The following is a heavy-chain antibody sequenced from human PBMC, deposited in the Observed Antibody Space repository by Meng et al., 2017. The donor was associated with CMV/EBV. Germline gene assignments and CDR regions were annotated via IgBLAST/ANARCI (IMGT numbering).Heavy chain of an antibody. Sequence: GGSLRLSCAASGFTFSSHSMNWVRQAPGKGLEWVSSISSSSSYIYYADSVKGRFTISRDNAKNSLYLQMNSLRAEDTAVYYCARSIVGVVIALDYWGQGTLVTVSS. J-gene: IGHJ4*02. CDR1: GFTFSSHS. CDR2: ISSSSSYI. D-gene: IGHD2-21*01. CDR3: ARSIVGVVIALDY. V-gene: IGHV3-21*01.